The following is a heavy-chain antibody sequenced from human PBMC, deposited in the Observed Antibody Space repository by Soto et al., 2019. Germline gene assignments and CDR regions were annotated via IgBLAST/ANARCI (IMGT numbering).Heavy chain of an antibody. CDR3: AKFHGSGTYYNFPDY. J-gene: IGHJ4*02. D-gene: IGHD3-10*01. CDR2: IFGRGFGSGGST. V-gene: IGHV3-23*01. Sequence: GGSLRLSCAASGFIFSNYAMNWVRQAPGEGLEWVSTIFGRGFGSGGSTYYADSVKGRFTISRDNSKNTLYPLMNSLSAEDTALYYCAKFHGSGTYYNFPDYWGQGTPVTVSS. CDR1: GFIFSNYA.